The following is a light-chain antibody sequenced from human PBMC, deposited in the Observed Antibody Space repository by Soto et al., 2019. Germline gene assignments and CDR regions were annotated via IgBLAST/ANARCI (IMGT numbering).Light chain of an antibody. J-gene: IGKJ1*01. V-gene: IGKV1-5*03. CDR1: QTISSW. CDR2: KAS. Sequence: DIQITQSPSTLSGSVGDRVTITCRASQTISSWLAWYQQKPGKAPKLLIYKASTLKSGVPSRFSGSGSGTEFTLTISSMKNDDFATYYCQHYNSYSEAFGQGTKGDIK. CDR3: QHYNSYSEA.